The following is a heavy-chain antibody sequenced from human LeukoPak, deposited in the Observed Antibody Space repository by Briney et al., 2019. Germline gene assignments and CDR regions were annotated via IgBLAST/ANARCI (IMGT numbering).Heavy chain of an antibody. CDR3: ARRDDSSGYHKIFDY. Sequence: SETLSLTCTVSGGSISSYYWGWIRQPPGKGLEWIGSIYYSGSTYYNPSLKSRVTISVDTSKNQFSLKLSSLTAADTAVYYCARRDDSSGYHKIFDYWGQGTLVTVSS. D-gene: IGHD3-22*01. CDR1: GGSISSYY. V-gene: IGHV4-39*01. J-gene: IGHJ4*02. CDR2: IYYSGST.